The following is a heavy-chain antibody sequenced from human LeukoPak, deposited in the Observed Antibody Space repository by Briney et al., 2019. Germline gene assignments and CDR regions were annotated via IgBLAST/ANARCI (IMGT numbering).Heavy chain of an antibody. V-gene: IGHV4-34*01. J-gene: IGHJ6*02. CDR1: GGSFSGYY. CDR2: INHSGST. Sequence: SETLSLTCAVYGGSFSGYYWTWIRQPPGKGLEWIGEINHSGSTNYNPSLKSRVTISVDTSKNQFSLNLNSVTAADTAVYYCATSPSSWFCYGVDVWGQGTTVTVSS. CDR3: ATSPSSWFCYGVDV. D-gene: IGHD6-13*01.